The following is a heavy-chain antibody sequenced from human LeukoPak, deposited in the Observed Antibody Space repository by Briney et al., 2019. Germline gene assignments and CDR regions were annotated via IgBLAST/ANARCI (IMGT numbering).Heavy chain of an antibody. J-gene: IGHJ4*02. V-gene: IGHV3-30-3*01. CDR1: GFTFSTYW. CDR3: ARGTKAGGYTYGYCFDY. CDR2: ISYDGTNK. Sequence: GGSLRLSCAASGFTFSTYWMHWVRQAPGKGLEWVALISYDGTNKYYADSVKGRFTISRDNSKNTLYLQMNSLRAEDTAVYYCARGTKAGGYTYGYCFDYWGQGTLVTVSS. D-gene: IGHD5-18*01.